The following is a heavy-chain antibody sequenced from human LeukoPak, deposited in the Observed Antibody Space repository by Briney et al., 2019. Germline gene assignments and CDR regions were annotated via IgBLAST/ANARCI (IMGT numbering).Heavy chain of an antibody. J-gene: IGHJ4*02. V-gene: IGHV1-69*05. CDR1: GGSFSSEA. CDR3: GRKAGDCGGGSCYSIDY. D-gene: IGHD2-15*01. Sequence: SVKVSCKAFGGSFSSEATSWVRQAPGQGLEWMGGIIPIFGTANYAQKFQGRVTITTDESTSTAYMEVSSLRSEDTAVYYCGRKAGDCGGGSCYSIDYWGQGTLVTVSS. CDR2: IIPIFGTA.